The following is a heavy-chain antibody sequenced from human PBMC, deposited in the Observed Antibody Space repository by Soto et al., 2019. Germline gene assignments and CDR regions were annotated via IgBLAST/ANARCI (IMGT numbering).Heavy chain of an antibody. V-gene: IGHV4-61*01. J-gene: IGHJ3*02. CDR2: IYYSGST. Sequence: QVQLQESGPGLVKPSETLSLTCTVSGGSVSSGSYYWSWIRQPPGKELEWIGYIYYSGSTNYNPSLKSLVTISVDTSKSQFSPKLSSVTAADTAVYYCARGSGPKDAFDIWGQGTMVTVSS. CDR3: ARGSGPKDAFDI. D-gene: IGHD2-15*01. CDR1: GGSVSSGSYY.